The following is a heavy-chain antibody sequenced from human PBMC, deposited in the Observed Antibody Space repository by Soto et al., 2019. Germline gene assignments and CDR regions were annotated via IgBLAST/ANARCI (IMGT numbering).Heavy chain of an antibody. V-gene: IGHV1-46*01. CDR1: GYTFTSYY. J-gene: IGHJ3*02. CDR2: INPSGGST. CDR3: ARDLPLDCSGGSCYSKIPAFDI. D-gene: IGHD2-15*01. Sequence: ASLRVSCKASGYTFTSYYMHWVRQAPGQGLEWMGIINPSGGSTSYAQKFQGRVTMTRDTSTSTVYMELSSLRSEDTAVYYCARDLPLDCSGGSCYSKIPAFDIWGQGAMVTVSS.